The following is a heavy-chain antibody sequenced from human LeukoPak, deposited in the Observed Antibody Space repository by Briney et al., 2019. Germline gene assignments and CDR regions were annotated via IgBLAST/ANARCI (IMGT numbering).Heavy chain of an antibody. Sequence: SETLSLTCTVSGGSISSGSYYWSWIRQPAGKGLEWIGRIYTNGSTNYNPSLKSRVTISVDTSKNQFSLMLSSVTAADTAVYYCARELTPNYYDSSGYYKWGQGTLVTVSS. CDR2: IYTNGST. CDR1: GGSISSGSYY. V-gene: IGHV4-61*02. CDR3: ARELTPNYYDSSGYYK. D-gene: IGHD3-22*01. J-gene: IGHJ4*02.